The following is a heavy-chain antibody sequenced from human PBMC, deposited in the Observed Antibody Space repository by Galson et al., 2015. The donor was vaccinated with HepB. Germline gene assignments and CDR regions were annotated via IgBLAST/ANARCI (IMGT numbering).Heavy chain of an antibody. D-gene: IGHD1-26*01. CDR2: IYSGGNT. V-gene: IGHV3-53*01. CDR1: GFTVSNNF. CDR3: ASGPYSGTYFDN. J-gene: IGHJ4*02. Sequence: SLRLSCAASGFTVSNNFMSWARQAPGKGLECVSVIYSGGNTYYADSMKGRFTISRDYSENTLYLQMNSLRPEDTAVYYCASGPYSGTYFDNWGQGTLVTVSS.